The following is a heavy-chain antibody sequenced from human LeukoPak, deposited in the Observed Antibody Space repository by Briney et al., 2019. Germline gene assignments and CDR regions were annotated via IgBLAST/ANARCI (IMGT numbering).Heavy chain of an antibody. D-gene: IGHD6-19*01. CDR1: GYSFTNNW. CDR3: ARRVAGTGDDY. CDR2: IDPSDSYT. V-gene: IGHV5-10-1*01. Sequence: GESLKISCKGSGYSFTNNWITWVRQMPGKGLEWMGRIDPSDSYTDYSPSFQGHVTISADKSISTAYLQWSSLKASDTAMYYCARRVAGTGDDYWGQGTLVTVSS. J-gene: IGHJ4*02.